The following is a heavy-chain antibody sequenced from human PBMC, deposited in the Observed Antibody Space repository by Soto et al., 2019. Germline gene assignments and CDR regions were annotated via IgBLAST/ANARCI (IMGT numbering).Heavy chain of an antibody. CDR3: ASRYSSSRDY. D-gene: IGHD6-13*01. J-gene: IGHJ4*02. Sequence: PAETLSLTCAVYGGSFSGYYWSWIRQPPGKGLEWIGEINHSGSTNYNASLKRRVTISVDTSKNQFSLKLSSVTAADTAVYYCASRYSSSRDYWGQGTLVTVSS. CDR1: GGSFSGYY. CDR2: INHSGST. V-gene: IGHV4-34*01.